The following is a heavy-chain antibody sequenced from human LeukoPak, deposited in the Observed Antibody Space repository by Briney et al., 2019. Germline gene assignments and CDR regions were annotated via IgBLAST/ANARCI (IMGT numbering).Heavy chain of an antibody. CDR3: ARSTRILQFDY. V-gene: IGHV4-59*08. J-gene: IGHJ4*02. CDR2: IYYSGST. Sequence: SETLSLTCTVSGGSISSYYWSWIRQPPGKGLEWIGYIYYSGSTNYNPSLKSRVTISVDTSKNQFSLKLSSVTAADTAVYYCARSTRILQFDYWGQRTLVTVSS. D-gene: IGHD2/OR15-2a*01. CDR1: GGSISSYY.